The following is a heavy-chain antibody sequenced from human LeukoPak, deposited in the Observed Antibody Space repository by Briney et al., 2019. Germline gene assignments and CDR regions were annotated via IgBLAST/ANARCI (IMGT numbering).Heavy chain of an antibody. Sequence: GGSLRLSCAASGFTFSSYAMSWVRQAPGKGLEWVSAILGSGGSTYYADSVKGRFTISRDNSKNTLYLQMNSLRAEDTAVYYCAREGYCSSTSCYREFDYWGQGTLVTVSS. CDR1: GFTFSSYA. V-gene: IGHV3-23*01. J-gene: IGHJ4*02. CDR2: ILGSGGST. D-gene: IGHD2-2*01. CDR3: AREGYCSSTSCYREFDY.